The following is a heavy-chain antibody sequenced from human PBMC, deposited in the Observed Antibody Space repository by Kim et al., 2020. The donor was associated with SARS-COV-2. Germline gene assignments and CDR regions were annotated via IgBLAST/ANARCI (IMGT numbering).Heavy chain of an antibody. CDR1: GGSFSGYY. V-gene: IGHV4-34*01. J-gene: IGHJ4*02. Sequence: SETLSLTCAVYGGSFSGYYWSWIRQPPGKGLEWIGEINHSGSTNYNPSLKSRVTISVDTSKNQFSLKLSSVTAADTAVYYCARGPYSSSWYDNWGQGTLVTVSS. D-gene: IGHD6-13*01. CDR2: INHSGST. CDR3: ARGPYSSSWYDN.